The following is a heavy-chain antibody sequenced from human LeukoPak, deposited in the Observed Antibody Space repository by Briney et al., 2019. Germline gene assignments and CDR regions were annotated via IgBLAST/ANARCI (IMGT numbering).Heavy chain of an antibody. CDR1: GFTFSTYW. CDR2: ISGDGRTI. V-gene: IGHV3-74*01. D-gene: IGHD2-2*01. CDR3: GREDRIVLGNDALDI. J-gene: IGHJ3*02. Sequence: GGSLRLSCVASGFTFSTYWLHWVRQAPGKGLVWVSRISGDGRTISYADSVKGRFTISIDNAKSTLSLQMNSLRGEDTAVYYCGREDRIVLGNDALDIWGQGSMVTVSS.